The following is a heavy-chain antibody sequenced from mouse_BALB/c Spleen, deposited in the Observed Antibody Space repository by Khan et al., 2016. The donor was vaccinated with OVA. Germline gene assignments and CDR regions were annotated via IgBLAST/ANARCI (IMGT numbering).Heavy chain of an antibody. Sequence: VQLQESGTELLKPGASVKISCKATGYTFSSYWIEWIKQRTGHGLEWIGEILPGSDSPNYNERFMGKATFTAVTSSNTACMQLSSLTSEDSAVXYCARQGGGYFSWFAYWGQGTLVTVSA. CDR2: ILPGSDSP. CDR1: GYTFSSYW. CDR3: ARQGGGYFSWFAY. D-gene: IGHD2-3*01. V-gene: IGHV1-9*01. J-gene: IGHJ3*01.